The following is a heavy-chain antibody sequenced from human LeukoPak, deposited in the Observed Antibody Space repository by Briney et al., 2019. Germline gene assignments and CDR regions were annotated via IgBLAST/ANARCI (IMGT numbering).Heavy chain of an antibody. V-gene: IGHV6-1*01. CDR2: TYYRSQWYN. CDR1: GDSVSSNSAA. D-gene: IGHD3-16*01. Sequence: SQTLSLTCAISGDSVSSNSAAWNWIRQSPTRGLEWLGRTYYRSQWYNEYEPSVRSRIIITTDTSANHVSLQLNSVTPDDTAAYYCTRELGGFDHWGQGTLVTVSS. CDR3: TRELGGFDH. J-gene: IGHJ4*02.